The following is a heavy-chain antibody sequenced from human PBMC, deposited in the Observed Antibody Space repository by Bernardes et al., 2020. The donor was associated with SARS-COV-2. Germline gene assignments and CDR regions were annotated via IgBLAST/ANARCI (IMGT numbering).Heavy chain of an antibody. D-gene: IGHD3-9*01. J-gene: IGHJ4*02. V-gene: IGHV3-23*01. CDR3: AKVVGYDILTGYFWSGYYFDY. CDR2: ISGSGGSP. CDR1: GFTFSNSA. Sequence: VGSLILSCAASGFTFSNSAMSWVRQAPGKGLEWVSGISGSGGSPYYADSVKGRFTISRDNSKNTLYLQMNSLRAEDTAVYYCAKVVGYDILTGYFWSGYYFDYWGQGTLVTVSS.